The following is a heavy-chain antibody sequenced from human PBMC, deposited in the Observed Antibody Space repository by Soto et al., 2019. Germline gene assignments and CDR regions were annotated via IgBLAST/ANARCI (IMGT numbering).Heavy chain of an antibody. CDR2: IYYSGST. J-gene: IGHJ4*02. Sequence: QLQLQESGPGLVKPSETLSLTCTVSGGSISSSSYYWGWIRQPPGKGLEWIGSIYYSGSTYYNPSLKXXVXIXADTSKNQFSLKLSSFTAAGTALYYCACLNGDYVSYWAQGPLVTVSS. V-gene: IGHV4-39*01. CDR1: GGSISSSSYY. CDR3: ACLNGDYVSY. D-gene: IGHD4-17*01.